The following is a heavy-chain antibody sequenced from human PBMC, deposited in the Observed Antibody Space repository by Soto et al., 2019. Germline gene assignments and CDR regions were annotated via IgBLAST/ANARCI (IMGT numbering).Heavy chain of an antibody. CDR3: ARHTGVPGKRGFDY. D-gene: IGHD6-19*01. V-gene: IGHV4-4*02. J-gene: IGHJ4*02. CDR1: GGSISSGNW. Sequence: QVHLQESGPGLVKPSGTLSLTCTVSGGSISSGNWWSWVRQPPGQGLEWIGEISHSGGPNYNPSLKSRVNISLDRSKNQFSLRLASMTAADTAVYYCARHTGVPGKRGFDYWGQGNLVTVSS. CDR2: ISHSGGP.